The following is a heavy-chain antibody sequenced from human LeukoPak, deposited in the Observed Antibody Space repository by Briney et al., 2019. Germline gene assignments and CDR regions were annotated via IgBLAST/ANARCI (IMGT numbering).Heavy chain of an antibody. CDR1: GFTFGDYA. CDR2: IRSKAYGGTT. CDR3: TRIYDFWSGYYTIGFDY. Sequence: GGSLRLSCTASGFTFGDYAMSWVRQAPGKGLEWVGFIRSKAYGGTTEYAASVKGRFTISRDDSKSIAYLQMNSLKTEDTAVYYCTRIYDFWSGYYTIGFDYWGQGTLVTVSS. V-gene: IGHV3-49*04. D-gene: IGHD3-3*01. J-gene: IGHJ4*02.